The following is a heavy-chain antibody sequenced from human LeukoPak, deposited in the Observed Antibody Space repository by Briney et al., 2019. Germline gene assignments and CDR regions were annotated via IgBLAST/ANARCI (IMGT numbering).Heavy chain of an antibody. CDR3: TRGYSYGLLY. CDR2: IRSKAYGGTT. J-gene: IGHJ4*02. Sequence: GGSLRLSCAASGFTFRTYAMSWVRQAPGKGLEWVGFIRSKAYGGTTEYAASVKGRFTISRDDSKSIAYLQMNSLKTEDTAVYYCTRGYSYGLLYWGQGTLVTVSS. D-gene: IGHD5-18*01. CDR1: GFTFRTYA. V-gene: IGHV3-49*04.